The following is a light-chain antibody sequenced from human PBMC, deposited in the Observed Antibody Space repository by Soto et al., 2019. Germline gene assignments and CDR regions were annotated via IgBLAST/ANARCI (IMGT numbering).Light chain of an antibody. Sequence: QSALTQPASVSGSPGQSITISCTGTSSDVGSYNLVSWYQQHPGKAPKLLIYEVSKRPSGVSNRLSGSKSGNTASLTISGLQAEDEADYYCCSYATSTTFVFGTGTQLTVL. CDR3: CSYATSTTFV. J-gene: IGLJ1*01. CDR1: SSDVGSYNL. CDR2: EVS. V-gene: IGLV2-23*02.